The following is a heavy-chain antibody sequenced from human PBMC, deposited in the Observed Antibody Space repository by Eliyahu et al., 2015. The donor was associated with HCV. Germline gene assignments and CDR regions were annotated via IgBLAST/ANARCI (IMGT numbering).Heavy chain of an antibody. Sequence: EVQLVESGGGLIQPGGSLRLSCAASGFTVSSNYMSWVRQAPGKGLEWVSVIYSGGSTYYADSVKGRFTISRDNSKNTLYLQMNSLRAEDTAVYYCARDRVRSDLRSYYYYGMDVWGQGTTVTVSS. D-gene: IGHD4-17*01. CDR1: GFTVSSNY. J-gene: IGHJ6*02. V-gene: IGHV3-53*01. CDR2: IYSGGST. CDR3: ARDRVRSDLRSYYYYGMDV.